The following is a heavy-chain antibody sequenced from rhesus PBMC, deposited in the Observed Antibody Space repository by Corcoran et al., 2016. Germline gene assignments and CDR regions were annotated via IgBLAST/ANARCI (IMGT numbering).Heavy chain of an antibody. J-gene: IGHJ4*01. V-gene: IGHV4-106*01. CDR3: ARSSNWYDEFGY. CDR2: IYGSGGNT. Sequence: QVQLQASGPGLVKPSETLSLTCAVSGGSLIDDYYCRWLRPPTGKGLEWIGRIYGSGGNTDYNPSLKSRVTVSRDTSRNHFSLKLSAVTAADTAIYFCARSSNWYDEFGYWGQGVLVTVSA. CDR1: GGSLIDDYY. D-gene: IGHD1-7*02.